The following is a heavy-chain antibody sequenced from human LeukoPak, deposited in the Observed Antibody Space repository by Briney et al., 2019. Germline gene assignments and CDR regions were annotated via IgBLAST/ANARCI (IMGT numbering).Heavy chain of an antibody. Sequence: SETLSLTCAVYGGSFSGYYWSWIRQPPGKGQEWIGEINHSGSTNYNPSLKSRVTISVDTSKNQFSLKLSSVTAADTAVYYCAREGRYYYGSGSYFDYWGQGTLVTVSS. CDR3: AREGRYYYGSGSYFDY. CDR2: INHSGST. CDR1: GGSFSGYY. D-gene: IGHD3-10*01. V-gene: IGHV4-34*01. J-gene: IGHJ4*02.